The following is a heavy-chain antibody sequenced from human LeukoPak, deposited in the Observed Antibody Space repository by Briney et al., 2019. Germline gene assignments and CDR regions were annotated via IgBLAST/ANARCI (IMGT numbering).Heavy chain of an antibody. V-gene: IGHV1-18*01. CDR1: GYTFTSYG. CDR3: ARDQFVVDYDYVWGSYRVPYFDY. Sequence: ASVKVSCKASGYTFTSYGISWVRQAPGQGLEWMGWISAYNGNTNYAQKLQGRVTMTTDTSTSTAYMELRSLRSDDTAVYYCARDQFVVDYDYVWGSYRVPYFDYWGQGTLVTVSS. CDR2: ISAYNGNT. D-gene: IGHD3-16*02. J-gene: IGHJ4*02.